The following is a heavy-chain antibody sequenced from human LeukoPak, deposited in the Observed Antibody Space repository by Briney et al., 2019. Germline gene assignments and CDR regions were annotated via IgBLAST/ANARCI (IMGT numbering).Heavy chain of an antibody. D-gene: IGHD2-2*01. CDR2: IYTSGST. V-gene: IGHV4-4*09. J-gene: IGHJ4*02. CDR1: GGSISSYY. Sequence: SETLSLTCTVSGGSISSYYWSWIRQPPGKGLEWIGYIYTSGSTNYNPSLKSRVTISVDTSKNQFSLKLSSVTAADTAVYYCARQRSSSTTLYYFDYWGQGTLVTVSS. CDR3: ARQRSSSTTLYYFDY.